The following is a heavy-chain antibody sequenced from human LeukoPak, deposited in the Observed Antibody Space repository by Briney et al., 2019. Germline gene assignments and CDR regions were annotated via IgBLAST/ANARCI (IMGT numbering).Heavy chain of an antibody. V-gene: IGHV4-34*01. CDR1: GVPFSGYY. D-gene: IGHD1-26*01. CDR2: INYSGST. J-gene: IGHJ5*02. CDR3: ASRSDYRAWFDP. Sequence: AETLSLTCAVYGVPFSGYYWRWIRQPPGKGLEWIGDINYSGSTNYNPSLKSRLSISVATTKHQFGLKLSCVGAADAAVYYCASRSDYRAWFDPWGQGTLVTVSS.